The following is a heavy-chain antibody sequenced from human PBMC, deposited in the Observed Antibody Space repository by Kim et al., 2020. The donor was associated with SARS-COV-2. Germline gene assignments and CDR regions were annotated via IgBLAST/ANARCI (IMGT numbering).Heavy chain of an antibody. CDR1: GGSISSSSYY. D-gene: IGHD3-3*01. CDR2: IYYSGST. V-gene: IGHV4-39*01. CDR3: ARHSRSGRGGFGVIYYSRNYYGMDV. J-gene: IGHJ6*02. Sequence: SETLSLTCTVSGGSISSSSYYWGWIRQPPGKGLEWIGSIYYSGSTYYNPSLKSRVTISVDTSKNQFSLKLSSVTAADTAVYYCARHSRSGRGGFGVIYYSRNYYGMDVWGQGTTVTVSS.